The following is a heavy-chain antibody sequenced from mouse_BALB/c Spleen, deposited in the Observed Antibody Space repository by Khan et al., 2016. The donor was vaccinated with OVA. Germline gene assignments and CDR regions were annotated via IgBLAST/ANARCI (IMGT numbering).Heavy chain of an antibody. CDR2: IWSGGNT. D-gene: IGHD2-14*01. V-gene: IGHV2-2*01. CDR1: GFSLTTYG. J-gene: IGHJ3*01. Sequence: QVQLKQSGPGLVQPSQSLSITCTVSGFSLTTYGVHWVRQSPGKGLEWLGLIWSGGNTDYNAAFISRLSIFNDNSKSQVFFKMNSLQADDAAMYYCARNSYMYDFTYWGQGTLVTVSA. CDR3: ARNSYMYDFTY.